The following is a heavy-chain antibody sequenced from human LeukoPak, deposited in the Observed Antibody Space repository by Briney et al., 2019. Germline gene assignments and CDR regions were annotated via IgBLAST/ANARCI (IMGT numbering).Heavy chain of an antibody. J-gene: IGHJ5*02. D-gene: IGHD3-3*01. Sequence: GGSLRLSCAASGFTFSSNWMTWVRQAPGKGLEWVANIKPGGNEKYYVDSVKGRFTISRDNANNSLYLQMNSLRAEDTGVYYCARDRLRFLAWGQGTLVTVSS. CDR3: ARDRLRFLA. CDR1: GFTFSSNW. CDR2: IKPGGNEK. V-gene: IGHV3-7*01.